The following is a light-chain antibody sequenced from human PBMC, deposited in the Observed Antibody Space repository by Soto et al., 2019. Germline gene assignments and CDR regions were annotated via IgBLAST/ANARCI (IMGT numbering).Light chain of an antibody. CDR2: GAS. J-gene: IGKJ1*01. CDR3: QQYGTSRT. V-gene: IGKV3-20*01. CDR1: QSVSRNY. Sequence: EIVLTQSPGTLSLSPGERATLSCRASQSVSRNYLAWYQQKPGQAPRLLIYGASSRATGIPDRFSGSGSGTDFPLIISRLESEDFAVYYCQQYGTSRTFGQGTKVDIK.